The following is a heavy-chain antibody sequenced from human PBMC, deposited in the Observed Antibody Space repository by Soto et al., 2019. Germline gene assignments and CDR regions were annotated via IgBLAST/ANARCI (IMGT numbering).Heavy chain of an antibody. CDR3: VRDLLGSGGHFDY. CDR1: GFIFSSFG. D-gene: IGHD7-27*01. Sequence: GGSLRLSCAASGFIFSSFGMHWVRQAPGKGLEWVAHIWYDGSNTYYAASVKGRFTISRGNSRNTLYLQMNSLRAEDTAVYHCVRDLLGSGGHFDYWGQGTPVTVSS. CDR2: IWYDGSNT. V-gene: IGHV3-33*01. J-gene: IGHJ4*02.